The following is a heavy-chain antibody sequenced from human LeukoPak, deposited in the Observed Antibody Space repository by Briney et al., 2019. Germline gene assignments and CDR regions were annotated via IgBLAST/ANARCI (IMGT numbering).Heavy chain of an antibody. CDR1: GGSVTNDNYF. Sequence: SETLSLTCTVSGGSVTNDNYFWSWTRQPPGEGLEWIGNIYYSGTTYYNPSLKSRVTISVDTSKNQFSLKLNSATAADTAVYYRARQLDHGSGSSYGMDVWGQGTTVTVSS. CDR3: ARQLDHGSGSSYGMDV. D-gene: IGHD3-10*01. CDR2: IYYSGTT. J-gene: IGHJ6*02. V-gene: IGHV4-39*01.